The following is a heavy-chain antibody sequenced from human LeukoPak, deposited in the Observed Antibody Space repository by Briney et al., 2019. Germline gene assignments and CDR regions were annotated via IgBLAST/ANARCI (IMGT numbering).Heavy chain of an antibody. CDR3: ARGGNIVVVPAAIIEAYYYYGMDV. CDR2: INPNSGGT. CDR1: GYTFTGYY. J-gene: IGHJ6*02. V-gene: IGHV1-2*02. Sequence: PQASVKVSCKASGYTFTGYYMHWVRQAPGQGLEWMGWINPNSGGTNYAQKLQGRVTMTRDTSISTAYMELSRLRSDDTAVYYCARGGNIVVVPAAIIEAYYYYGMDVWGQGTTVTVSS. D-gene: IGHD2-2*01.